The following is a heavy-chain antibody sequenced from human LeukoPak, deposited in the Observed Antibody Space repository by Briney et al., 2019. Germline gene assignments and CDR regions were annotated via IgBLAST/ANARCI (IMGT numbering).Heavy chain of an antibody. D-gene: IGHD4-23*01. V-gene: IGHV3-48*01. CDR2: ISSSSSTI. Sequence: PGGSLRLSCAASGFTFSSYNMNWVRQAPGKGLEWVSYISSSSSTIYYGDSVKGRFTISRDNAKNSLYLQMNSLRAEDTAVYYCAREDGGNCDYWGQGTLVTVSS. J-gene: IGHJ4*02. CDR3: AREDGGNCDY. CDR1: GFTFSSYN.